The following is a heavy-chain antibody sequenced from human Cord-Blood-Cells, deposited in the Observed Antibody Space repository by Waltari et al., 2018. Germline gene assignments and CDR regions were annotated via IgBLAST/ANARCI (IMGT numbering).Heavy chain of an antibody. Sequence: QVQLQQWGAGLWQPWDTLSLTCAVYGASLRGDAWCWLRQPPVTGLEWIGEIDHSGSTSYNPSLKSRVPISVDTSKNQFSLKLSSVTAADTAVYYCAREGGLAAAGTDYWGQGTLVTVSS. CDR1: GASLRGDA. D-gene: IGHD6-13*01. CDR2: IDHSGST. V-gene: IGHV4-34*01. CDR3: AREGGLAAAGTDY. J-gene: IGHJ4*02.